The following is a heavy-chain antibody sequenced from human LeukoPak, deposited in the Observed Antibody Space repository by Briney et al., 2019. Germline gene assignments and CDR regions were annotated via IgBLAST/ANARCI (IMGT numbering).Heavy chain of an antibody. D-gene: IGHD2-2*01. CDR2: IIPIFGTA. J-gene: IGHJ5*02. CDR1: GGTFSSHA. Sequence: AASVKVSCKASGGTFSSHAISWVRQAPGQGLEWMGGIIPIFGTADYAQKFQGRVTITTDESTSTAYMELSSLRSEDTAVYYCARVRYCSSTSCYRLRWFDPWGQGTLVTVSS. CDR3: ARVRYCSSTSCYRLRWFDP. V-gene: IGHV1-69*05.